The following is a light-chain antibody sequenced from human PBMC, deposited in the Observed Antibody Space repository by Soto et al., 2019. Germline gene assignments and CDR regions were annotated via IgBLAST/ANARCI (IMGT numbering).Light chain of an antibody. J-gene: IGLJ3*02. Sequence: QAVVTQEPSLTVSPGGTVTLTCSSSTGAVTSGNYASWFQQKPGQAPRTLIYTTNSRHSWTPARFSGSLLGDRAALTVSGVQPEDEADYYCLLYYGGAHLVFGGGTQLTVL. CDR1: TGAVTSGNY. CDR2: TTN. CDR3: LLYYGGAHLV. V-gene: IGLV7-43*01.